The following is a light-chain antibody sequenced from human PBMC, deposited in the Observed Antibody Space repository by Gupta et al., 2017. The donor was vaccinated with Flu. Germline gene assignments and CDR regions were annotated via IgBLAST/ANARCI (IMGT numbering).Light chain of an antibody. CDR3: SSYAGSNNLV. V-gene: IGLV2-8*01. J-gene: IGLJ2*01. CDR2: EVI. CDR1: RSHVGGSNY. Sequence: PALSPPSSPTAQPRQSSPTSRTVTRSHVGGSNYASWYQPHPGKAPKLIIHEVIKRPSGIPDRFSGSKSGNTASLTVSGLQAEDEADYYCSSYAGSNNLVFGGGTTLTVL.